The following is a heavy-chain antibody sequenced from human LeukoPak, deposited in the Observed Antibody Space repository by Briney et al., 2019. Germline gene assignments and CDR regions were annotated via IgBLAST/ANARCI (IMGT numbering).Heavy chain of an antibody. J-gene: IGHJ3*02. CDR3: ARRSPMIAAGDAYDI. Sequence: SETLSLTCTVSSGSINDFYWSWIRQPAGKGLEWIGRIFTDGSTAYNPSLQSRLTMSIDMSKNQFSLRLTSVTAADTAVYYCARRSPMIAAGDAYDIWGQGTLVTVSS. CDR1: SGSINDFY. V-gene: IGHV4-4*07. D-gene: IGHD6-13*01. CDR2: IFTDGST.